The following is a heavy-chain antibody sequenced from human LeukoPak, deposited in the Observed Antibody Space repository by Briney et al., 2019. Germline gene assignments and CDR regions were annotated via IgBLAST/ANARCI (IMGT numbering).Heavy chain of an antibody. CDR2: IYHSGSA. V-gene: IGHV4-30-4*01. CDR3: ARSYYDGSGYLFDY. CDR1: GGSISSGDYY. Sequence: SETLSLTCTVSGGSISSGDYYWSWIRQPPGKGLEWIGYIYHSGSAYYNPSLKSRVTMSVDTSKNQFSLKLSSVTAADTAVYYCARSYYDGSGYLFDYWGQGTLVTVSS. J-gene: IGHJ4*02. D-gene: IGHD3-22*01.